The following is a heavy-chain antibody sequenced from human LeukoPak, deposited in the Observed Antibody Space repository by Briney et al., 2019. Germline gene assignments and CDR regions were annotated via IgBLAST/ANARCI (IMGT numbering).Heavy chain of an antibody. D-gene: IGHD3-3*01. CDR3: ARHLNAYDFWSGYYTVEYYFDY. CDR2: ISAYNGNT. V-gene: IGHV1-18*01. CDR1: GYTFTSYG. J-gene: IGHJ4*02. Sequence: ASVKVSCKASGYTFTSYGISWVRQAPGQGLEWMGWISAYNGNTNYAQKLQGRVTMTTETSTSTAYMELRSLRSDDTAVYYCARHLNAYDFWSGYYTVEYYFDYWGQGTLVTVSS.